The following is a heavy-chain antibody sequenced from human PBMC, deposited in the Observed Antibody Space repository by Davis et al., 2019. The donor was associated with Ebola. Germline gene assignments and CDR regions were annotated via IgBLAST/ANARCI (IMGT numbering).Heavy chain of an antibody. V-gene: IGHV4-39*01. D-gene: IGHD1-14*01. CDR3: ARQGGRTGPATSQHYGMDV. CDR1: GDSISSNSYY. Sequence: MPSETLSLTCTVSGDSISSNSYYWGWIRQPPGRGLEWIGSIFHSGSTYYNSSLQGRVTIFVDTSKTQFYLTVNSMTAADAAVYYCARQGGRTGPATSQHYGMDVWGQGTTVTVSS. J-gene: IGHJ6*02. CDR2: IFHSGST.